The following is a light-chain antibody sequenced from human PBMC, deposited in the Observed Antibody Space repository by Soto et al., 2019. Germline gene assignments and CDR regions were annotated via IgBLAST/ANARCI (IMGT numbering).Light chain of an antibody. CDR2: KAS. V-gene: IGKV1-5*03. CDR1: QNIGDW. Sequence: DVQMTQSPSTLSASVGDRVTITCRASQNIGDWLAWFQQKPGRAPKLLIYKASNLESGVPSTFSGSASGTEFTLTISRLQPADFATYYCQQYYDYSWTFGQGTKVDIK. CDR3: QQYYDYSWT. J-gene: IGKJ1*01.